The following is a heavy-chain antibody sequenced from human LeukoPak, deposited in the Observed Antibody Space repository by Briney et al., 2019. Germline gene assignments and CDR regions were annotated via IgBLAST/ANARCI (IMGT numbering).Heavy chain of an antibody. J-gene: IGHJ4*02. CDR1: GFTFSDYY. V-gene: IGHV3-11*04. Sequence: GGSLRLSCAASGFTFSDYYMTWIRQAPGKGLEGVSYISSSGRIIYYADSVKGRFISSRDNAKNSLDLQMNSLRAEDTAVYFCARVGYDSSGRFDYWGQGTLVTVSS. D-gene: IGHD3-22*01. CDR3: ARVGYDSSGRFDY. CDR2: ISSSGRII.